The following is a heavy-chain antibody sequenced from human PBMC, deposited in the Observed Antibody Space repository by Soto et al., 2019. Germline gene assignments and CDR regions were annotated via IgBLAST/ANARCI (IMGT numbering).Heavy chain of an antibody. CDR1: GSIFTGYG. V-gene: IGHV3-33*01. CDR2: IWFDGSNK. Sequence: GGSLRLSCAASGSIFTGYGMHWVRQAPGKGLEWVAVIWFDGSNKYYADSVKGRFTISRDNSKNMLYLQMNSLRVEDTAVYYCARDGFGGPTFRGYLGSWGPGTLVTVS. CDR3: ARDGFGGPTFRGYLGS. J-gene: IGHJ4*02. D-gene: IGHD3-16*01.